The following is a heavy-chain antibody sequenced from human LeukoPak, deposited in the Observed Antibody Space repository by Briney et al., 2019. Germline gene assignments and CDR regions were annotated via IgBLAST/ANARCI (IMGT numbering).Heavy chain of an antibody. Sequence: ASVKVSCNSSGYTFTGYYIHWVRQAPGQGLEWMGRINPNSGDTNYAQKFQGRVTMTRDTSISTAYMDLSRLRSDDTAVYYCARARSSISVADLDSWGQGTLVPVSS. V-gene: IGHV1-2*06. CDR1: GYTFTGYY. D-gene: IGHD6-19*01. CDR2: INPNSGDT. CDR3: ARARSSISVADLDS. J-gene: IGHJ4*02.